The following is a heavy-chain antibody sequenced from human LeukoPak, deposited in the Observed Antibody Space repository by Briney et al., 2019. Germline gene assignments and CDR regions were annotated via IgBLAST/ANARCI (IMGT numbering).Heavy chain of an antibody. J-gene: IGHJ6*03. CDR3: ARERIAAAGTYYYYYMDV. D-gene: IGHD6-13*01. V-gene: IGHV1-2*02. CDR1: GYTFTGYY. CDR2: INPNSGGT. Sequence: ASVKVSCKASGYTFTGYYMHWVRQAPGQGLEWMGWINPNSGGTNYAQKFQGRVTMTRDTSISTAYMELSRLRSDDTAVYYCARERIAAAGTYYYYYMDVWGKGTTVTVSS.